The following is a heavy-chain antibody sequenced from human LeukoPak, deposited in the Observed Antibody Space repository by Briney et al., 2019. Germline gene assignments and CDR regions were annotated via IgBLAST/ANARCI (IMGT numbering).Heavy chain of an antibody. CDR3: AKESAYCGSDCRSLSDY. V-gene: IGHV3-30-3*01. CDR1: GFTFSPYA. Sequence: PGGSLRLSCAASGFTFSPYAMHWVRQAPGKGLEWVAIISYDGNNKWYADSVKGRFTISRDNSKNTLYLQMNSLRAEDTAVYYCAKESAYCGSDCRSLSDYWGQGTLVTVSS. J-gene: IGHJ4*02. CDR2: ISYDGNNK. D-gene: IGHD2-21*02.